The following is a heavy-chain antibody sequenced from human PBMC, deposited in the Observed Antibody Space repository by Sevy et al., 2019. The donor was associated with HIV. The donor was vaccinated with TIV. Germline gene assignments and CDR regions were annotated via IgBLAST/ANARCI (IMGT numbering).Heavy chain of an antibody. CDR2: IRSKAYGGTT. CDR3: TRVGCSGGSCYSRGAYYYYGMDV. V-gene: IGHV3-49*03. J-gene: IGHJ6*02. D-gene: IGHD2-15*01. CDR1: GFTFGDYA. Sequence: GGSLRLSCTASGFTFGDYAMSWFRQAPGKGLEWVGFIRSKAYGGTTEYAASVKGRFTISRDDSKSIAYLQMNSLKTGDTAVYYCTRVGCSGGSCYSRGAYYYYGMDVWGQGTTVTVSS.